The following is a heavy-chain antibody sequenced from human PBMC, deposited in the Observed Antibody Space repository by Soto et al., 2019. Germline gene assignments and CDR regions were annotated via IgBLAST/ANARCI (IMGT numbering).Heavy chain of an antibody. CDR1: GITFSDYW. CDR2: IKQDGSEK. J-gene: IGHJ3*01. CDR3: ARDFTDDAFDL. V-gene: IGHV3-7*03. Sequence: GGSLRLSCAASGITFSDYWMSWVRQAPGKGLEWVAKIKQDGSEKLYVGSVKGRFAVSRDNAKNSLYLQMNSLRVEDTAVYFCARDFTDDAFDLWGQGTMVTVSS.